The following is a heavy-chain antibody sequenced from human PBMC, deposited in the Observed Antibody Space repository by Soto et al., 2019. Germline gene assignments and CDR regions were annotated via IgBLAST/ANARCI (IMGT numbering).Heavy chain of an antibody. D-gene: IGHD2-15*01. CDR2: INHSGST. Sequence: TSETLSLTCAVYGGSFSGYYWSWIRQPPGKGLEWIGEINHSGSTNYNPSLKSRVTISVDTSKNQFSLKLSSVTAADTAVYYCARGRERYCSGGSCYKFRYYFDYWGQGTLVTVSS. V-gene: IGHV4-34*01. J-gene: IGHJ4*02. CDR1: GGSFSGYY. CDR3: ARGRERYCSGGSCYKFRYYFDY.